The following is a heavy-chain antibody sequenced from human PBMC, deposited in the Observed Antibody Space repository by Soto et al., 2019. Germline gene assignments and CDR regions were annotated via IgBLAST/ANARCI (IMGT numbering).Heavy chain of an antibody. J-gene: IGHJ4*02. D-gene: IGHD3-22*01. Sequence: EVQLVESGGGLVQPGGSLRLSCAASGFTFSSYWMHWVRQDPGKGLVWVSRINSDGSSTSYADSVKGRFTISRDNAKNTLYLQMNSLRAEDTAVYYCAIRASYYDSSGYFDYWGQGTLVTVSS. CDR1: GFTFSSYW. CDR3: AIRASYYDSSGYFDY. V-gene: IGHV3-74*01. CDR2: INSDGSST.